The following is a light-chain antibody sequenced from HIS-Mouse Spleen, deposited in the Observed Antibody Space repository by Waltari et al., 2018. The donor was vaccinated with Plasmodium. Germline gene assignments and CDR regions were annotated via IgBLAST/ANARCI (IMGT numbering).Light chain of an antibody. CDR2: KAS. Sequence: DIQMTQPPSTLSASVGDRVTITCRASQSISSLFAWYQQKPGKAPKLLIYKASSLESGVPSRFSGSGSGTEFTLTISSLQPDDFATYYCQQYNNWSFTFGPGTKVDIK. CDR1: QSISSL. CDR3: QQYNNWSFT. J-gene: IGKJ3*01. V-gene: IGKV1-5*03.